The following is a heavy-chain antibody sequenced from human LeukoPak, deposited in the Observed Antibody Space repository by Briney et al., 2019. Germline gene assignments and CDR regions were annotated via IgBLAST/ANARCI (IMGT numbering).Heavy chain of an antibody. Sequence: PGGSLRLSCAASGFTFSSFAMHWVRQAPGKGLEWVAIIWFDGSNKYYADSVKGLFTISRDNSKNTLYLQMNSLRAEDTAVYYCARDLYSVDYWGQGTLVTVSS. CDR1: GFTFSSFA. V-gene: IGHV3-33*01. J-gene: IGHJ4*02. D-gene: IGHD5-12*01. CDR3: ARDLYSVDY. CDR2: IWFDGSNK.